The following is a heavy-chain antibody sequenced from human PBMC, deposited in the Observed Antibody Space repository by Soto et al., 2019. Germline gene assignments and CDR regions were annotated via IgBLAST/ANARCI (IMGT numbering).Heavy chain of an antibody. Sequence: QVQLVESGGGLVKSGGPLRLSCAASGFTFSDYYMSWIRQAPGKGLEWVSHISSGGSDKYHADSVKGRFTISRDNAKKSLYLQMNSLRAEDTAVYYCARDLGGYCSSTSCLDAFDIWGQGTMVTVSS. CDR2: ISSGGSDK. J-gene: IGHJ3*02. D-gene: IGHD2-2*01. V-gene: IGHV3-11*01. CDR3: ARDLGGYCSSTSCLDAFDI. CDR1: GFTFSDYY.